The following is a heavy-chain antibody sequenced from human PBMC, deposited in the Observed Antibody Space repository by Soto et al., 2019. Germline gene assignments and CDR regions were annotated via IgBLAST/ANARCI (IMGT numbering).Heavy chain of an antibody. V-gene: IGHV4-39*01. J-gene: IGHJ5*02. D-gene: IGHD3-16*02. CDR3: AGRNSLASVSLNFRELSNYKWIDP. Sequence: SETLSLTCAVYGGSFSGYYWGWFRQPPGKGLEWIASIYYIGSTYYNPSLKSRVTISVDTSNNQFSLNLNSVTASDTAVYYCAGRNSLASVSLNFRELSNYKWIDPWGPGTLVTVSS. CDR1: GGSFSGYY. CDR2: IYYIGST.